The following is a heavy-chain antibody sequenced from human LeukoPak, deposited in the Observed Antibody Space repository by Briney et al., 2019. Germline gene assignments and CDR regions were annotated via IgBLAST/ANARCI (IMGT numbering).Heavy chain of an antibody. CDR1: GFTFSNYG. D-gene: IGHD3-10*01. CDR3: AKDRRGGEYYFDY. Sequence: GGSLRLSCAASGFTFSNYGMHWVPQAPGKGLEWVAVISYDGSNKYYADSVKGRFTISRDNSKNTLYLQMNSLRAEDTAVYYCAKDRRGGEYYFDYWGQGTLVTVSS. J-gene: IGHJ4*02. V-gene: IGHV3-30*18. CDR2: ISYDGSNK.